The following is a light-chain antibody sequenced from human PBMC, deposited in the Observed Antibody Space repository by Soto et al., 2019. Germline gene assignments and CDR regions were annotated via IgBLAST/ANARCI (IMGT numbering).Light chain of an antibody. Sequence: LMTQSPATLYVSPGERATLSCRARQSVTNNLAWYHQKPGQAPRLLIDDATTRATGIPARFSGSGFGTECSLTISGLQSEDFACYYCQQDRNWPPGTFGQGTKVEIK. CDR2: DAT. V-gene: IGKV3-15*01. CDR1: QSVTNN. J-gene: IGKJ1*01. CDR3: QQDRNWPPGT.